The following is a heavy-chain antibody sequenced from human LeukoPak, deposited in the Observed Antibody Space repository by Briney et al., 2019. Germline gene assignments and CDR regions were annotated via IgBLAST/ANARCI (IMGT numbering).Heavy chain of an antibody. CDR2: ISYDGTNK. CDR1: GFTFSSYG. D-gene: IGHD6-13*01. J-gene: IGHJ5*01. CDR3: AKELYSTTWFDY. Sequence: GGSLRLSCAASGFTFSSYGMHWVRQAPGKGLEWVAVISYDGTNKFYADSVNGRFTISRDNSKNTLFLQMNSLRAGDTAVYYCAKELYSTTWFDYWGQGTLVTVSS. V-gene: IGHV3-30*18.